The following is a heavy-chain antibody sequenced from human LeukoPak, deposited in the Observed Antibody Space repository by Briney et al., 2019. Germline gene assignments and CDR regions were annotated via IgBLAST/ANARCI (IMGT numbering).Heavy chain of an antibody. CDR3: ARDGLLTRTGMDV. Sequence: ASVKVSCKSSGGALSDYTISWVRQAPGQGLEWMGAILPMLGTAKYAQSLQGRVTITTDDSSSTVYMELSSLRFEDTASYFCARDGLLTRTGMDVWGKGTTVTVS. CDR1: GGALSDYT. D-gene: IGHD3/OR15-3a*01. J-gene: IGHJ6*03. V-gene: IGHV1-69*16. CDR2: ILPMLGTA.